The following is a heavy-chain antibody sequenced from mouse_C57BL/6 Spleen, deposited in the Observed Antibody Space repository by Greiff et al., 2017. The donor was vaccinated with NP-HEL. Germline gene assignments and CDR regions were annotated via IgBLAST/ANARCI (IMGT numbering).Heavy chain of an antibody. CDR1: GYTFTSYW. J-gene: IGHJ4*01. CDR3: ARRSYNAMDY. CDR2: IDPSDSYT. V-gene: IGHV1-59*01. Sequence: QVHVKQPGAELVRPGTSVKLSCTASGYTFTSYWMHWVKQRPGQGLEWIGVIDPSDSYTNYNQKFQGKATLTVDTSSSTAYMQLSSLTSEDSAVYYCARRSYNAMDYWGQGTSVTVSS.